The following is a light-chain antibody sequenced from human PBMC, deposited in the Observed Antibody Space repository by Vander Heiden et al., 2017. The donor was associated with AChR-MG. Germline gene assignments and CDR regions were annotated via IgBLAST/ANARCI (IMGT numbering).Light chain of an antibody. CDR2: AAS. V-gene: IGKV1-27*01. Sequence: DIQMTQSPSSLSASVGDRVTITCRASQGISNYLAWYQQKPGKVPKLLIYAASTLQSGVPSRCSGSGSGTDFTLTISSLQPEDVATYYCQKYNSAPRLTFGGGTKVEIK. CDR1: QGISNY. CDR3: QKYNSAPRLT. J-gene: IGKJ4*01.